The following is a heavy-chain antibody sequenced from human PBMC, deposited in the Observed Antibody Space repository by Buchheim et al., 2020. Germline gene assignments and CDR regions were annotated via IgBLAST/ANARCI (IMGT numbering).Heavy chain of an antibody. CDR2: IYHSGST. D-gene: IGHD2-2*01. CDR3: ARGNIVVVPAAPGYYYYGMDV. Sequence: QVQLQESGPGLVKPSGTLSLTCAVSGGSISSSNWWSWVRQPPGKGLEWIGEIYHSGSTNYNPSLKSRVTITVDKSKNQFSLKLSSVTAADTAVYYCARGNIVVVPAAPGYYYYGMDVWGQGTT. V-gene: IGHV4-4*02. J-gene: IGHJ6*02. CDR1: GGSISSSNW.